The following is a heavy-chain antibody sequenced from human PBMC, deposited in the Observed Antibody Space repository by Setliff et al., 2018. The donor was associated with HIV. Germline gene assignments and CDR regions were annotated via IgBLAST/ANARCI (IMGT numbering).Heavy chain of an antibody. D-gene: IGHD5-18*01. Sequence: SETLSLTCAVYGGSLRGYFWTWIRQSPGKALEWIGYIYYSGSTNYNPSLKSRVTISVDTSKNQFSLKLSSVTAADTAVYYCARGPGGYSYGLPDYWGQGTLVTVSS. CDR2: IYYSGST. CDR1: GGSLRGYF. V-gene: IGHV4-59*01. CDR3: ARGPGGYSYGLPDY. J-gene: IGHJ4*02.